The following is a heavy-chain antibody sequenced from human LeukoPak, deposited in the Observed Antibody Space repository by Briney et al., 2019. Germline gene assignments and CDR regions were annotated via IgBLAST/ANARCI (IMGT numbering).Heavy chain of an antibody. CDR3: ARLGDYDILTGYYTGFDY. J-gene: IGHJ4*02. D-gene: IGHD3-9*01. Sequence: GESLKISCKGSGYSFTSYWIGWVRQMPGKGLEWMGIIYPGDSDTRYSPSFQGQVTISADKPISTAYLQWSSLKASDTAMYYCARLGDYDILTGYYTGFDYWGQGTLVTVSS. CDR2: IYPGDSDT. CDR1: GYSFTSYW. V-gene: IGHV5-51*01.